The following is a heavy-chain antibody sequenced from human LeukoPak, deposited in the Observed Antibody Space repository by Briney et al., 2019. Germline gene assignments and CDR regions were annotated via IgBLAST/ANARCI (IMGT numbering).Heavy chain of an antibody. CDR3: ARDAGNYYLTY. CDR1: GFTFSSYA. Sequence: SGGSLRLSCAASGFTFSSYAMHWVRQAPGKGLEWVAVIWYDGSNEYYVDSVKGRFTISRDNSKNTLYLQMNSLRAEDTAVYYCARDAGNYYLTYWGQGTLVTVSS. D-gene: IGHD1-7*01. V-gene: IGHV3-33*08. CDR2: IWYDGSNE. J-gene: IGHJ4*02.